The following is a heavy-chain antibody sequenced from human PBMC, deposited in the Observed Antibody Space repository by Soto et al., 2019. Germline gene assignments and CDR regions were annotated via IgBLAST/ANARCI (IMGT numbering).Heavy chain of an antibody. D-gene: IGHD7-27*01. CDR1: GDSISNLDYF. CDR3: ARGRYCLTGRCFPNWFDS. J-gene: IGHJ5*01. CDR2: IYKSATT. Sequence: PSETLSLTCSVSGDSISNLDYFWAWIRQPPGQALEYIGYIYKSATTYYNPSFESRVAIPVDTSKSQFSLNVTSVTAADTAVYFCARGRYCLTGRCFPNWFDSWGQGALVTVS. V-gene: IGHV4-30-4*01.